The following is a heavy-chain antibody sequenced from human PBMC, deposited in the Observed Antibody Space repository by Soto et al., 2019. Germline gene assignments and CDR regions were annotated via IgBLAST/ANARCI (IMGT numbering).Heavy chain of an antibody. CDR1: GFTFSSYA. D-gene: IGHD6-13*01. CDR2: ISYDGSNK. Sequence: QVQLVESGGGVVQPGRSLRLSCAASGFTFSSYAMHWVRQAPGKGLEWVAVISYDGSNKYYADSVKGRFTISRDNSKNTLYLQMNSLIAEDTAVYYCARDPAAAGTFDYWGQGTLVTVSS. J-gene: IGHJ4*02. CDR3: ARDPAAAGTFDY. V-gene: IGHV3-30-3*01.